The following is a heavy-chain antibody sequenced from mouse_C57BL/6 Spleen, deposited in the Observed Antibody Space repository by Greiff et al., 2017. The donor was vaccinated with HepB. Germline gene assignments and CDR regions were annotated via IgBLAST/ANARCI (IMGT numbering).Heavy chain of an antibody. D-gene: IGHD1-1*02. CDR3: ARWYPDAY. CDR1: GFTFSDYG. CDR2: ISSGISTI. V-gene: IGHV5-17*01. Sequence: DVKLVESGGGLVKPGGSLKLSCAASGFTFSDYGMHWVRQAPEKGLEWVAYISSGISTIYYADTVKGRFTIARDNAKNTLFLQMTSLRSEDPAMYYCARWYPDAYWGKGAMVTVSA. J-gene: IGHJ3*01.